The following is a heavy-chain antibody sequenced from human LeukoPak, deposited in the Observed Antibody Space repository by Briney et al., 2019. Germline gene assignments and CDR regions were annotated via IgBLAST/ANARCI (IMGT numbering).Heavy chain of an antibody. Sequence: GGSLRLSCAASGFTFSSYAMSWVRQAPGKGLEWVSAISGSGGSTYYADSVKGRFTISRDNSKNTLYLQMNSLRAEDTAVYYCAKFLPTHIVVANYYFDYWRQETLVTVSS. V-gene: IGHV3-23*01. CDR3: AKFLPTHIVVANYYFDY. D-gene: IGHD2-21*01. CDR1: GFTFSSYA. J-gene: IGHJ4*02. CDR2: ISGSGGST.